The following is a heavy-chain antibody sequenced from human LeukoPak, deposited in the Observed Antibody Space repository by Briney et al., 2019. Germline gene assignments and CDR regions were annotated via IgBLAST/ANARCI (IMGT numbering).Heavy chain of an antibody. CDR2: IYSGGRT. CDR1: GFSFSNYR. D-gene: IGHD6-13*01. J-gene: IGHJ4*02. Sequence: PGGSLRLSCAASGFSFSNYRMNWVRQAPGKGLEWVSVIYSGGRTYYADSVKGRFTISRDNSKNTLYLQMNSLRAEDTAVYYCARGQRAAAGFDYWGQGTLVTVSS. CDR3: ARGQRAAAGFDY. V-gene: IGHV3-66*01.